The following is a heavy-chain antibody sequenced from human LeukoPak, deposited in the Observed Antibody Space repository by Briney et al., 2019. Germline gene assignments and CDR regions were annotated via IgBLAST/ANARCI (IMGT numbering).Heavy chain of an antibody. J-gene: IGHJ4*02. CDR3: ARGPSDYYDSSGYYHYDY. CDR2: INHSGST. CDR1: GGSFSGYY. D-gene: IGHD3-22*01. Sequence: SETLSLTCAVYGGSFSGYYWSWIRQPPGKGLEWIGEINHSGSTNYNPSLKSRVTISVDTSKNQFSLKLSSVTAADTAVYYCARGPSDYYDSSGYYHYDYWGQGTLATVSS. V-gene: IGHV4-34*01.